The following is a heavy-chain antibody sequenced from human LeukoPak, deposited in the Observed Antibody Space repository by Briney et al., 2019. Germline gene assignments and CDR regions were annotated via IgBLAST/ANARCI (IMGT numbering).Heavy chain of an antibody. J-gene: IGHJ4*02. CDR1: GFTFDDYA. CDR2: ISWNSGSI. V-gene: IGHV3-9*01. Sequence: PGGSLRLSCAASGFTFDDYAMHWVRQAPGKGLEWVSGISWNSGSIGYADSVKGRFTISRDNAKNSLYLQMNSLRAEDTALYYCAKEPAVLSSFDYWGQGTLVTVSS. D-gene: IGHD6-13*01. CDR3: AKEPAVLSSFDY.